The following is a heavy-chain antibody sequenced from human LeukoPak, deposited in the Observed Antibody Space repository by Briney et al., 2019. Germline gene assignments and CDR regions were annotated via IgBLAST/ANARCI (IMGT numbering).Heavy chain of an antibody. V-gene: IGHV6-1*01. CDR1: GDSVSSNSAA. D-gene: IGHD6-19*01. J-gene: IGHJ6*03. Sequence: SQTLSLTCAISGDSVSSNSAAWNWIRQSPSRGLEWLGRTYYRSKWYNDYAVSVKSRITINPDTSKNQFSLQLNSVTPEDTAVYYCARGPRQWLDSYYYYYMDVWGKGTTVTVSS. CDR3: ARGPRQWLDSYYYYYMDV. CDR2: TYYRSKWYN.